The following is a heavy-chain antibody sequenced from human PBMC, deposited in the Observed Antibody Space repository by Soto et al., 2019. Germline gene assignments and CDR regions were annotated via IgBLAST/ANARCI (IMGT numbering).Heavy chain of an antibody. Sequence: QVQLVESGGGVVQPGRSLRLSCAASGFTFLSYAMNWVRQAPGKGLEWVAVISYDGSSEYYADSVKGRFTISRDNSKNTLYLQLNSPRAEDTAAYYCARDPDFDFNFDSWGQGTLVTVSS. V-gene: IGHV3-30-3*01. CDR3: ARDPDFDFNFDS. CDR1: GFTFLSYA. J-gene: IGHJ4*02. D-gene: IGHD3-3*01. CDR2: ISYDGSSE.